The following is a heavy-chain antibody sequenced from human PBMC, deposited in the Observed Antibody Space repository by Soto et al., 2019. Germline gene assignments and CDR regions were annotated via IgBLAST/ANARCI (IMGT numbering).Heavy chain of an antibody. D-gene: IGHD6-6*01. CDR1: GGTFSSYA. J-gene: IGHJ6*02. Sequence: GASVKVSCKASGGTFSSYAISWVRQAPGQGLEWMGGIIPIFGTANYAQKFQGRVTITADESTSTAYMELSSLRSEDTAMYYCARDGRPWDYGMDVWGQGTTVTVSS. V-gene: IGHV1-69*13. CDR2: IIPIFGTA. CDR3: ARDGRPWDYGMDV.